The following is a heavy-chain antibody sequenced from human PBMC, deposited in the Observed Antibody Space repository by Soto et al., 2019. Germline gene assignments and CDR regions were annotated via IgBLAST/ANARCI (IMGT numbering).Heavy chain of an antibody. Sequence: QVQLVESGGGVVQPGRSLRLSCAASGFTFSSFGIHWVRQAPGMGLEWVSTISYDGSSQFYANSVKGRFTISRDNFKNTLYLQMNSLRAEDTAVYYCAKQALGLTVFDSWGQGTLVTVSS. CDR3: AKQALGLTVFDS. CDR1: GFTFSSFG. J-gene: IGHJ4*02. D-gene: IGHD3-16*01. CDR2: ISYDGSSQ. V-gene: IGHV3-30*18.